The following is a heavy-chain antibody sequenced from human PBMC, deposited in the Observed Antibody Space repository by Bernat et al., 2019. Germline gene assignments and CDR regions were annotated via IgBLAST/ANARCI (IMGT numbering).Heavy chain of an antibody. V-gene: IGHV4-59*01. CDR3: ARRSYGARFDS. CDR1: GGSISSYY. Sequence: QVRLQESGPGLVKPSETLSLTCTVSGGSISSYYWTWIRQPPGQGLEWIGYIYYSGSTNYNPSLKSRVSISVDTSKSQFSLNLRSVTAADTAVYYCARRSYGARFDSWGQGTLVTVSS. CDR2: IYYSGST. D-gene: IGHD4-17*01. J-gene: IGHJ4*02.